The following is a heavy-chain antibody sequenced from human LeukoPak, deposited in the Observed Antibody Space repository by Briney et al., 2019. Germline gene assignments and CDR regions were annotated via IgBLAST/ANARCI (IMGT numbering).Heavy chain of an antibody. D-gene: IGHD3-10*01. CDR3: AKGGYYGSGWDNWFDP. CDR1: GFTFSSHA. J-gene: IGHJ5*02. Sequence: GGSLRLSCAASGFTFSSHAMHWVRQAPGKGLEWVAVISYDGSNKYYADSVKGRFTISRDNSKNTLYLQMNSLRAEDTAVYYCAKGGYYGSGWDNWFDPWGQGTLVTVSS. CDR2: ISYDGSNK. V-gene: IGHV3-30*04.